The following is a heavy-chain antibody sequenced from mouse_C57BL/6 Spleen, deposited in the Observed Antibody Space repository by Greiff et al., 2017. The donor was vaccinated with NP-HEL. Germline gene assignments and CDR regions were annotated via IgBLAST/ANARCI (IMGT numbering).Heavy chain of an antibody. D-gene: IGHD1-1*01. Sequence: FQLPHPLSELLKPWSSVKLSCKASGYTFTSYWMHWVKQRPGQGLEWIGMIHPNSGSTNYNEKFKSKATLTVDKSSSTAYMQLSSLTSEDSAVYYCAVVALHYFDYWGQGTTLTVSS. CDR3: AVVALHYFDY. CDR1: GYTFTSYW. CDR2: IHPNSGST. V-gene: IGHV1-64*01. J-gene: IGHJ2*01.